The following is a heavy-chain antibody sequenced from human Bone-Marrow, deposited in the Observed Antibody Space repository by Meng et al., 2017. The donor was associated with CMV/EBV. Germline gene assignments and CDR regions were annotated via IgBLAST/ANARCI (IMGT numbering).Heavy chain of an antibody. Sequence: VSCKASGYTFTGYYMHWVRQAPGQGLEWMGWISAYNGNTNYAQKLQGRVTMTTDTSTSTAYMELRSLRSDDTAVYYCAAHHVTGDSSGYQDYWGQGTLVTVPS. J-gene: IGHJ4*02. CDR3: AAHHVTGDSSGYQDY. CDR1: GYTFTGYY. CDR2: ISAYNGNT. V-gene: IGHV1-18*04. D-gene: IGHD3-22*01.